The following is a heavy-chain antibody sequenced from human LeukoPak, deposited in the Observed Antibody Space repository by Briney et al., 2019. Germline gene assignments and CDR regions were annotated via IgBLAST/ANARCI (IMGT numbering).Heavy chain of an antibody. Sequence: ASVKVSCKASGYTFTGYYMHWVRQASGQGLEWMGWINPNSGGTNYAQKFQGWVTMTRDTSISTAYMELSRLRSDDTAVYYCARLYGDSQFDYWGQGTLVTVSS. CDR3: ARLYGDSQFDY. CDR1: GYTFTGYY. V-gene: IGHV1-2*04. D-gene: IGHD4-17*01. CDR2: INPNSGGT. J-gene: IGHJ4*02.